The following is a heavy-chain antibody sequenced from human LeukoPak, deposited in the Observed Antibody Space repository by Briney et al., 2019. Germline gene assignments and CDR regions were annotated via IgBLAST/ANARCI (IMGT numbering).Heavy chain of an antibody. CDR3: AREFGYAVTSLDY. V-gene: IGHV4-61*02. CDR2: IYTSGST. D-gene: IGHD4-17*01. J-gene: IGHJ4*02. Sequence: SQTLSLTCPVSGGSISSGSHYWSWIRQPAGKGLEWIGRIYTSGSTHYNPSLKSRVTISVDPSKNQFSLKLSSVTAADTAAYYCAREFGYAVTSLDYWGQGTLVTVSS. CDR1: GGSISSGSHY.